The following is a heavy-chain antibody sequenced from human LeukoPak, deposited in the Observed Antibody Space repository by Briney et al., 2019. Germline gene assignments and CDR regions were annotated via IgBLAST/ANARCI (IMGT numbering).Heavy chain of an antibody. CDR2: IYYSGST. D-gene: IGHD3-9*01. Sequence: SETLSLTCTFSGGSISFYYWSWIRQPPGKGLEWIGYIYYSGSTYYNPSLKSRVTISVDTSKNQFSLKLSSVTAADTAVYYCARDLSRDFDWPHWFDPWGQGTLVTVSS. V-gene: IGHV4-59*01. J-gene: IGHJ5*02. CDR3: ARDLSRDFDWPHWFDP. CDR1: GGSISFYY.